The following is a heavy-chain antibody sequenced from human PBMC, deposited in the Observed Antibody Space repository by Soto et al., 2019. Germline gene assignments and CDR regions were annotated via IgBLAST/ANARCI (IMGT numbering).Heavy chain of an antibody. CDR1: GSTFSSYA. V-gene: IGHV3-23*01. CDR3: ARYIRGPTVYYFDF. Sequence: GGSLRLSCAASGSTFSSYAMTWVRQAPGKGLEWVSIVSYNGGDTYYADSVKGRFTISRDNSKDTVDLQMNGLRAEDTAVYYCARYIRGPTVYYFDFWGPGVLVTVSS. D-gene: IGHD1-1*01. J-gene: IGHJ4*02. CDR2: VSYNGGDT.